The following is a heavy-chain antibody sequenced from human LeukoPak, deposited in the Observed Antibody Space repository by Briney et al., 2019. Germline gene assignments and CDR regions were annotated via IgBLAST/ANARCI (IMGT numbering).Heavy chain of an antibody. Sequence: SETLSLTCTVSGGSISTYYRTWIRQPAGKGLEWIGRIYTSGSTNYNPSLKSRVTMSVDTSKNQFSLNLSSVTAADTAVYYCARSKREFNWLDPGGQGTLVTVSS. D-gene: IGHD3-10*01. CDR2: IYTSGST. V-gene: IGHV4-4*07. CDR1: GGSISTYY. CDR3: ARSKREFNWLDP. J-gene: IGHJ5*02.